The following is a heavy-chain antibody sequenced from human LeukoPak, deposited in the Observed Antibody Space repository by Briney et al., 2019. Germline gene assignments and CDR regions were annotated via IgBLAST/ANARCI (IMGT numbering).Heavy chain of an antibody. V-gene: IGHV4-39*01. Sequence: TSETLSLTCTVSGGSISSSSYYWGWIRQPPGKGLEWIGSIYYSGSTYYNPSLKSRVTISVDTSKNQFSLKLSSVTAADTAVYYCARHVRGTLQNFDYWGQGTLVTVSS. CDR3: ARHVRGTLQNFDY. CDR2: IYYSGST. CDR1: GGSISSSSYY. J-gene: IGHJ4*02. D-gene: IGHD4-11*01.